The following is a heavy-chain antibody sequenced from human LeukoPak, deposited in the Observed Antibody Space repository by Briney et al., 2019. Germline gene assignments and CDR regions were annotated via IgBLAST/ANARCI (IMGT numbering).Heavy chain of an antibody. V-gene: IGHV4-34*01. D-gene: IGHD3-10*01. J-gene: IGHJ4*02. Sequence: SETLSLTCAVYGGSFSGYYWGWIRQPPGKGLEWIGEINHRGSTNYNPSLKSRVTISVDTSKNQFSLKLSSVTAADTAVYYCARRGWFGELFDYWGQGTLVTVSS. CDR1: GGSFSGYY. CDR2: INHRGST. CDR3: ARRGWFGELFDY.